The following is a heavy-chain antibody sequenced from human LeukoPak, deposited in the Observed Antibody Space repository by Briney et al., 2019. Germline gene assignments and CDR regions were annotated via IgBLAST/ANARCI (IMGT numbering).Heavy chain of an antibody. CDR1: GDTSSNYG. V-gene: IGHV1-69*13. D-gene: IGHD1-1*01. Sequence: GASVKVSCKASGDTSSNYGINWVRQAPGQGLEWMGGITPIFHTPNYAQKFQGRVTISADESTTTAYMELTSLRSDDTAVYYCAREDWNPPYFYYGMGVWGQGTMVTVSS. J-gene: IGHJ6*02. CDR3: AREDWNPPYFYYGMGV. CDR2: ITPIFHTP.